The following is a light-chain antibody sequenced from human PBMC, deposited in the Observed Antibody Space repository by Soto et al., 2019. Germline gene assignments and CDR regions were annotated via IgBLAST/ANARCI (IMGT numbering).Light chain of an antibody. J-gene: IGKJ2*01. CDR1: QSVSSN. CDR3: QQYNNWLYT. V-gene: IGKV3-15*01. Sequence: EIVMTQSPATLSVSPGERATLSFRASQSVSSNLAWYQQKPGQAPRLLIYGASTRATGIPARFSGSGSGTEFTLTISSLQSEDFAVYYCQQYNNWLYTFGQGTKLEIK. CDR2: GAS.